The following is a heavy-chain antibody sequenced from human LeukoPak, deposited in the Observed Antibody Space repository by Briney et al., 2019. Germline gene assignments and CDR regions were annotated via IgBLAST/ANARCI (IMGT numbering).Heavy chain of an antibody. V-gene: IGHV1-69*06. J-gene: IGHJ5*02. CDR2: IIPIFGTA. CDR1: GGTFSSYA. D-gene: IGHD2-15*01. CDR3: ARGWVAAVAWFDP. Sequence: ASVKVSCKASGGTFSSYAISWVRQAPGQGLEWMGGIIPIFGTANYAQKFQGRVTITADKSTSTAYMELSSLRSEDTAVYYCARGWVAAVAWFDPWGQGTLVTVSS.